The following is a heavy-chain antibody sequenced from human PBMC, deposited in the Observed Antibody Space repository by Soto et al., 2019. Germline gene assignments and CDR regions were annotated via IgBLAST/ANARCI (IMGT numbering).Heavy chain of an antibody. CDR1: GGSISSSSYY. D-gene: IGHD6-13*01. V-gene: IGHV4-39*01. Sequence: SETLSLTCTVSGGSISSSSYYWGWIRQPPGKGLEWIGSIYYSGSTYYNPSLKSRVTISVDTSKNQFSLKLSSVTAADTAVYYCAGLGPQDLPYSSSWVEYFQHWGQGTLVTVSS. CDR2: IYYSGST. J-gene: IGHJ1*01. CDR3: AGLGPQDLPYSSSWVEYFQH.